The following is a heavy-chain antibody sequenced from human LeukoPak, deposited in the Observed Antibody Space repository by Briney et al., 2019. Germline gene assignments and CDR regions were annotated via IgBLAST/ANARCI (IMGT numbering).Heavy chain of an antibody. CDR2: ISGSGENT. J-gene: IGHJ5*02. CDR1: GFTVSSNY. CDR3: AHDLPDSRESLTGHWFDP. Sequence: GGSLRLSCAASGFTVSSNYMSWVRQAPGKGLEWVSAISGSGENTYYADSVKGRFTISGDKSKNTLHLQMNSLRAEDTAVYYCAHDLPDSRESLTGHWFDPRGQGTLVTVSS. V-gene: IGHV3-53*01. D-gene: IGHD2-15*01.